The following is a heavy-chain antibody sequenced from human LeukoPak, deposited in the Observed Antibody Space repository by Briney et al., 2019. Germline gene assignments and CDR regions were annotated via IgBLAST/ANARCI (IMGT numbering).Heavy chain of an antibody. CDR1: GFTFSSYG. V-gene: IGHV3-30*02. CDR2: IRYDGSNK. J-gene: IGHJ4*02. D-gene: IGHD2-15*01. Sequence: GGSLRLSCAASGFTFSSYGMHWVRQAPGKGLEWVAFIRYDGSNKYYADSVKGRFTISRDNSKNTLYLQMNSLRAEDTAVYYCAKAYCSGGSCYDHFDFWGQGTLVTVSS. CDR3: AKAYCSGGSCYDHFDF.